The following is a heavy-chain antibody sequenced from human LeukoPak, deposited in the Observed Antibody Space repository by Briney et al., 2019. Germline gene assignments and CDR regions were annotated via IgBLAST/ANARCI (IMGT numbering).Heavy chain of an antibody. CDR2: IKQDGSEK. CDR3: ARDTTVVVPAAVRYYYGMDV. CDR1: GFTFSSYW. Sequence: GGSLRLSCAASGFTFSSYWMSWVRQAPGKGLEWVANIKQDGSEKYYVDSVKGRFTIFRDNAKNSLYLQMNSLRAEDTAVYYCARDTTVVVPAAVRYYYGMDVWGQGTTVTVSS. V-gene: IGHV3-7*01. D-gene: IGHD2-2*01. J-gene: IGHJ6*02.